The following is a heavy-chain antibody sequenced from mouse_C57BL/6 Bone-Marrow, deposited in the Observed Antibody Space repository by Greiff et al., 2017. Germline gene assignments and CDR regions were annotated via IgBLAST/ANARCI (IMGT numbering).Heavy chain of an antibody. Sequence: VQLQQSGAELVRPGTSVKVSCKASGYAFTNYLIEWVKQRPGQGLEWIGVINPGSGGTNYNEKFKGKATLTADKSSSTAYMQLSSLTSEDSAVYVCASLTGTHYWGRGTLATVSA. V-gene: IGHV1-54*01. J-gene: IGHJ3*01. CDR2: INPGSGGT. CDR3: ASLTGTHY. D-gene: IGHD4-1*01. CDR1: GYAFTNYL.